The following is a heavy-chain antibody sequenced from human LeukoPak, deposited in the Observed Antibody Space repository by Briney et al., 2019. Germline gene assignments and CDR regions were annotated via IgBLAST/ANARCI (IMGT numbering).Heavy chain of an antibody. D-gene: IGHD3-3*01. CDR1: SGSITNYY. CDR2: IYYSGNT. V-gene: IGHV4-59*01. Sequence: SETLSLTCTVSSGSITNYYWSWIRQPPGKGLEWIGFIYYSGNTNYNPSLKSRVTISVDTSKNQFSLKLSSMTAADTAVYYCARGVRFPPAVFDYWGQGTLVTVSS. J-gene: IGHJ4*02. CDR3: ARGVRFPPAVFDY.